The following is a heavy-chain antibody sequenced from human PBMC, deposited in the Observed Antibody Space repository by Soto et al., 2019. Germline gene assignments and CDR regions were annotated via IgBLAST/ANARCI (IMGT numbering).Heavy chain of an antibody. CDR1: GFTFSSYG. J-gene: IGHJ6*02. D-gene: IGHD3-10*01. CDR3: AKDVRGPGRVYGMDV. CDR2: ISYDGSNK. Sequence: QVQLVESGGGVVQPGRSLRLSCAASGFTFSSYGMHWVRQAPGKGLEWVAVISYDGSNKYYADSVKGRFTISRNNSKNTLYLQMNSLRAEDTAVYYCAKDVRGPGRVYGMDVWGQGTTVTVSS. V-gene: IGHV3-30*18.